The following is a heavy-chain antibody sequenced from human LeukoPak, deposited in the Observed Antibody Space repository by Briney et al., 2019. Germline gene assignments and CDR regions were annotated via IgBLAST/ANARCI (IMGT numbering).Heavy chain of an antibody. CDR1: GFTFRSHA. D-gene: IGHD2-21*01. CDR2: IYENGGTT. V-gene: IGHV3-23*01. J-gene: IGHJ4*02. CDR3: AKDFRIGYSAHFDY. Sequence: QSGGSLRLSCVGSGFTFRSHAMSWVRQAPEKGLEFVSGIYENGGTTYYADSVKGRFSISRDNSKNTLYLQMDSLRGEGTAVYYCAKDFRIGYSAHFDYWGQGALVTVSS.